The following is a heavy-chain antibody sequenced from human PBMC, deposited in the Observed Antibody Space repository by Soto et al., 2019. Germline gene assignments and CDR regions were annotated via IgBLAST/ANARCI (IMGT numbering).Heavy chain of an antibody. D-gene: IGHD6-13*01. CDR1: GGTFSSYT. J-gene: IGHJ4*02. V-gene: IGHV1-69*02. Sequence: SVKVSCKASGGTFSSYTISWVRQAPGQGLEWMGRIIPILGIANYAQKFQGRVTIAADKSTSTAYMELSSLRSEDTAVYYCASRIAAAGTDPFDYWGQGTLVTVSS. CDR3: ASRIAAAGTDPFDY. CDR2: IIPILGIA.